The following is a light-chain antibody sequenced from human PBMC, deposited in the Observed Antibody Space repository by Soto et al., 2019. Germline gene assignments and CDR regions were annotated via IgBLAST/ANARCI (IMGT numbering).Light chain of an antibody. CDR3: VLYMGSVV. J-gene: IGLJ2*01. CDR1: SGSVSTSYY. Sequence: QTVVTQEPSFSVSPGGTVTLTCGLSSGSVSTSYYPSWYQQTPGQAPRTLIYSTNTRSSGVPDCFSRSILGNKAALTITGAQADDESDYYCVLYMGSVVFGGGTKLTVL. V-gene: IGLV8-61*02. CDR2: STN.